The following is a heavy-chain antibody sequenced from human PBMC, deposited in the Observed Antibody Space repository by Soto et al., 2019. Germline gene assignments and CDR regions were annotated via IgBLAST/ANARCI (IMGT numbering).Heavy chain of an antibody. Sequence: NPSETLSLTCTVSGGSISSYYWSWIRQPPGKGLEWIGYIYYSGSTNYDPSLKSRVTISVDTSKNQFSLKLSSVTAADTAVYYCARDGVVGAAPFDYWGQGTLVTVSS. CDR1: GGSISSYY. CDR3: ARDGVVGAAPFDY. D-gene: IGHD1-26*01. V-gene: IGHV4-59*01. J-gene: IGHJ4*02. CDR2: IYYSGST.